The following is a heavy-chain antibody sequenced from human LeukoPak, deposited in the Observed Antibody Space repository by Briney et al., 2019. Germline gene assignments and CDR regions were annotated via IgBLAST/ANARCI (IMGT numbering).Heavy chain of an antibody. Sequence: SETLSLTCAVYGGSFSGYYWSWIRQPPGKGLEWIGSIYYSGSTYYNPSLKSRVTISIDTSKNQFSLKLSSVTAADTAVYYCARVSNHYDSSGYLFDPWGQGTLVTVSS. J-gene: IGHJ5*02. CDR3: ARVSNHYDSSGYLFDP. V-gene: IGHV4-34*01. CDR2: IYYSGST. CDR1: GGSFSGYY. D-gene: IGHD3-22*01.